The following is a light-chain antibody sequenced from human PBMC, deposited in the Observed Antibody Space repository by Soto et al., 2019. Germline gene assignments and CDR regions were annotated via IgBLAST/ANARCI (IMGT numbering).Light chain of an antibody. CDR1: QSVSGSC. V-gene: IGKV3-20*01. CDR3: QQYGSSPNT. CDR2: GAS. J-gene: IGKJ1*01. Sequence: EIVLTQSPGTLSLSPGERATLSCRASQSVSGSCLAWYQQKPGQAPSLPIYGASTRATGIPGRFSGSGSGTDFTLTISRLEPEDFAVYYCQQYGSSPNTFGQGTKVEI.